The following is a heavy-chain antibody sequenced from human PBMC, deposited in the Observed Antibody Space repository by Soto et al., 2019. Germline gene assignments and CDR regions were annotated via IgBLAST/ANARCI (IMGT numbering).Heavy chain of an antibody. V-gene: IGHV3-74*01. Sequence: EVQLVESGGGLVQPGGSLRLSCAASGFTFSSYWMHWVRQAPGKGLVWVSRINSDGSSTSYADSVKGRVTISRANAKNTLYLQMNSLRAEDTAVYYCARDVSSWYWYFDLWGRGTLVTVSS. CDR2: INSDGSST. D-gene: IGHD6-13*01. CDR3: ARDVSSWYWYFDL. J-gene: IGHJ2*01. CDR1: GFTFSSYW.